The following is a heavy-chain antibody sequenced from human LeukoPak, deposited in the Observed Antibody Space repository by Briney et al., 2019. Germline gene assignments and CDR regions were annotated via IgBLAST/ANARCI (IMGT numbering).Heavy chain of an antibody. V-gene: IGHV1-8*01. Sequence: ASVKVSCKASGYTFTSYDINWVRQATGQGLEWMGWMNPNSGNTGYAQKFQGRVTMTRNTSIGTAYMELSSLRSEDTAVYYCARVTFGGVVADFDYWGQGTLVTVSS. D-gene: IGHD3-16*02. CDR2: MNPNSGNT. J-gene: IGHJ4*02. CDR3: ARVTFGGVVADFDY. CDR1: GYTFTSYD.